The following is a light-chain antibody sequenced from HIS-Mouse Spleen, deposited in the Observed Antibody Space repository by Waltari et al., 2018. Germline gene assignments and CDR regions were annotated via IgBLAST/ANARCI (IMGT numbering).Light chain of an antibody. V-gene: IGLV3-21*02. CDR2: DDS. CDR3: QVWDSSGDHVV. CDR1: KLGSKS. Sequence: SYVLTQPPSVSVAPGQTARITCGGNKLGSKSAYWYQQKPGQAPVLVVYDDSDRPSGIPERFSGSNSGNTATLTISRVEAGDEADYYCQVWDSSGDHVVFGGGTKLTVL. J-gene: IGLJ2*01.